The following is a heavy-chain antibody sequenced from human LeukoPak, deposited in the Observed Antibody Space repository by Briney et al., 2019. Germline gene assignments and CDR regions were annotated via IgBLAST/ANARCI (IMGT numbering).Heavy chain of an antibody. D-gene: IGHD6-19*01. V-gene: IGHV4-4*02. CDR1: GGSLSHSNW. J-gene: IGHJ4*02. CDR3: ASSTLFSTGLDY. CDR2: IYFSGST. Sequence: SGSLSLTCAVSGGSLSHSNWRRWVRPPPRKGMGWVGEIYFSGSTNYNPSLKSRVTITVDKSKNQFSPKLSSGNAAAPAVYYCASSTLFSTGLDYWGEGTLVTVS.